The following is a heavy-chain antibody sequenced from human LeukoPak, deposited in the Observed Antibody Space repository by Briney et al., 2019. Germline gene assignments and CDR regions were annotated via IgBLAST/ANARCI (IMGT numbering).Heavy chain of an antibody. CDR1: GGSISSYY. J-gene: IGHJ4*02. Sequence: SETLSLTCTVSGGSISSYYWSWIRQPPGKGLEWIGYIYYSGSTNYNPSLKSRVTISVDTSKNQFSLKLSSVTAADTAVYYCGVDTYGYGYWGQGMLVTVSS. CDR2: IYYSGST. D-gene: IGHD5-18*01. CDR3: GVDTYGYGY. V-gene: IGHV4-59*12.